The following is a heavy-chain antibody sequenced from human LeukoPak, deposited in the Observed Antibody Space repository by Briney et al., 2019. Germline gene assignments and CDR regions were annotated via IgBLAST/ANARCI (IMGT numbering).Heavy chain of an antibody. CDR3: ARSIVAAALFDY. CDR1: GFTVSSNY. Sequence: PGGSLRLSCAASGFTVSSNYMSWVRQAPGKGLEWVSVIYAGGNTYYADSVKGRFTISRQTSKNTLYLQMNSLITEDTAVYYCARSIVAAALFDYWGQGTLVTVSS. J-gene: IGHJ4*02. V-gene: IGHV3-53*04. D-gene: IGHD2-2*01. CDR2: IYAGGNT.